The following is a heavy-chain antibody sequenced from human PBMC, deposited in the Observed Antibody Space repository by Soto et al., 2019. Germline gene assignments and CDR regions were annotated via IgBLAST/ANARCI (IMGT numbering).Heavy chain of an antibody. V-gene: IGHV4-59*01. CDR1: GGSISSYY. CDR2: IYYSGST. CDR3: ARGRGGWFITQLLNAFDI. D-gene: IGHD2-2*01. Sequence: QVQLQESGPGLVKPSETLSLTCTVSGGSISSYYWSWIRQPPGKGLEWIGYIYYSGSTNYNPSLKSRVTISVDTSKNQFSLQLSSVTAADTAVYYCARGRGGWFITQLLNAFDIWGRGTMVTVYS. J-gene: IGHJ3*02.